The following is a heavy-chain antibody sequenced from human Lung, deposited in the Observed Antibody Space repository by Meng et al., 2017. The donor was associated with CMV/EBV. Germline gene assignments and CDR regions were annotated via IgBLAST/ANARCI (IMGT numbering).Heavy chain of an antibody. V-gene: IGHV3-7*01. CDR1: GFTFSSYW. D-gene: IGHD3-3*01. CDR2: IKQDGSEK. J-gene: IGHJ3*02. CDR3: AREPGDRYDFWSGYAFDI. Sequence: GGSLRLSCAASGFTFSSYWMSWVRQAPGKGLEWVANIKQDGSEKYYVDSVEGRFTISRDNAKNSLYLQMNSLRAEDTAVYYCAREPGDRYDFWSGYAFDIWGQGTMVTVSS.